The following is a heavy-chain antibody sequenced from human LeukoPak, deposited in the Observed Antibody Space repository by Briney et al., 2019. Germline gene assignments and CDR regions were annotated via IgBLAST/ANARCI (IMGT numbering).Heavy chain of an antibody. CDR2: INPNSGGT. V-gene: IGHV1-2*02. CDR1: GYTFTGYY. CDR3: ARSVAGTFNDDY. Sequence: GASVKVSCKASGYTFTGYYMHWVRQAPGQGLGWMGWINPNSGGTNYAQKFQGRVTMTRDTSISTAYMELSRLRSDDTAVYYCARSVAGTFNDDYWGQGTLVTVSS. J-gene: IGHJ4*02. D-gene: IGHD6-19*01.